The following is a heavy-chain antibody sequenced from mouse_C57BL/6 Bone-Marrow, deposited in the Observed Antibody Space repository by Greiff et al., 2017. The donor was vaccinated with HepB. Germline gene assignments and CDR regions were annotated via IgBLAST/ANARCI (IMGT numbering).Heavy chain of an antibody. CDR3: AREGYSNYESYFDY. Sequence: QVQLQQPGAELVKPGASVKLSCKASGYTFTSYWMHWVKQRPGQGLEWIGMIHPNSGSTNYNEKFKSKATLTVDKSSSTAYMQLSSLTSEDSAVYYGAREGYSNYESYFDYWGQGTTLTVSS. J-gene: IGHJ2*01. D-gene: IGHD2-5*01. CDR2: IHPNSGST. CDR1: GYTFTSYW. V-gene: IGHV1-64*01.